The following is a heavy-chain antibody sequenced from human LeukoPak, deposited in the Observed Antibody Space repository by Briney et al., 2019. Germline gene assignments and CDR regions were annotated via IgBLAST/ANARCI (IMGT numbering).Heavy chain of an antibody. CDR1: GGSISSGSYY. D-gene: IGHD6-19*01. CDR2: IYTSGST. CDR3: ARGDSSGWPYFDY. V-gene: IGHV4-61*02. J-gene: IGHJ4*02. Sequence: SQTLSLTCTVSGGSISSGSYYWSWIRQPAGKGLEWIGRIYTSGSTNYNPSLKSRVTISVDTSKNQFSLKLSSVTAADTAVYYCARGDSSGWPYFDYWGQGTLVTVSS.